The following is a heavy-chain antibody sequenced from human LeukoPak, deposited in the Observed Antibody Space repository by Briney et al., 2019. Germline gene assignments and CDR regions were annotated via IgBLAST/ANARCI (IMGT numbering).Heavy chain of an antibody. CDR2: ITSGGSYM. J-gene: IGHJ4*02. V-gene: IGHV3-21*01. CDR1: GFTFSSYS. CDR3: ARDPDGSEAYFDY. D-gene: IGHD5-24*01. Sequence: PGGSLRLSCAASGFTFSSYSVNWVRQAPGKGLGWVSSITSGGSYMYYADSVKGRFTISRDNAKNSLYLQMNSLRAEDTAVYYCARDPDGSEAYFDYWGQGTLVTVSS.